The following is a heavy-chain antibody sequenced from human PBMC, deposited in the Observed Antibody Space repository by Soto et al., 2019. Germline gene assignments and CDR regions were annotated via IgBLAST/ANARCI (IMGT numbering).Heavy chain of an antibody. CDR2: INPSGGGT. V-gene: IGHV1-2*02. CDR3: ARDSGSGWHFDS. CDR1: GYYFTDYY. Sequence: QVQLVQSGAEVKKPGASVKVSCKASGYYFTDYYMHWVRQAPGKGLEWMGWINPSGGGTKYTQKFQGRVTMTRDTSINTAYMELSRLTSDDTAVFYCARDSGSGWHFDSWGQGTLVTVSS. J-gene: IGHJ4*02. D-gene: IGHD6-19*01.